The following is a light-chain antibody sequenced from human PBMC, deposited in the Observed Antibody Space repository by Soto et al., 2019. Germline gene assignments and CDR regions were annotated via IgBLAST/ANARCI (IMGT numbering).Light chain of an antibody. CDR1: QGISSY. CDR2: AAS. CDR3: QQYHSFPRT. J-gene: IGKJ1*01. V-gene: IGKV1D-8*01. Sequence: VIWMTQSPSLLSASTGDRVTISCRVSQGISSYLAWYQQKPGKAPELLIYAASTLQSGVPSRFRGSGFGIDFTLTISCLQSEDFATYYCQQYHSFPRTFGQGAKVYIK.